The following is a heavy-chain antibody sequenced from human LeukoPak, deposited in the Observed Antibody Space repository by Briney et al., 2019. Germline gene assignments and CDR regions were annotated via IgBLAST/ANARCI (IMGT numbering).Heavy chain of an antibody. CDR2: INHSGST. D-gene: IGHD3-22*01. CDR1: GGFFSGYY. V-gene: IGHV4-34*01. Sequence: SETLSLTCAVYGGFFSGYYWSWIRQPPGKGLEWIGEINHSGSTNYNPSLKSRVTISVDTSKNQISLKLSSVTAADTAVYYCARFSGPSSSGYYYFDYWGQGTLVTVSS. CDR3: ARFSGPSSSGYYYFDY. J-gene: IGHJ4*02.